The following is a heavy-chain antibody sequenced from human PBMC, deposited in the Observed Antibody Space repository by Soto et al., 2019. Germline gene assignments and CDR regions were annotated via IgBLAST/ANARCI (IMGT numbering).Heavy chain of an antibody. CDR3: ARRWGRTFDY. Sequence: SETLSLTCTVSGGSISSYYWSWIRQPPGKGVEWIGYIYYSGSTNYNPSLKSRVTISVDTSKNQFSLKLSSVTAADTAVYYCARRWGRTFDYWGQGTLLTVSS. V-gene: IGHV4-59*08. CDR2: IYYSGST. CDR1: GGSISSYY. D-gene: IGHD7-27*01. J-gene: IGHJ4*02.